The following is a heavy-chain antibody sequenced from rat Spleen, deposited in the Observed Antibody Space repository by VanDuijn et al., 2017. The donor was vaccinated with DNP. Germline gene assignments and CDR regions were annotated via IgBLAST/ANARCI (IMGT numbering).Heavy chain of an antibody. CDR1: GFSFSDYD. V-gene: IGHV5S13*01. CDR3: ARQGMYTTDWFAY. J-gene: IGHJ3*01. CDR2: ISSGSGDT. Sequence: EVQLVETGGGLVQPGRSLKLSCVASGFSFSDYDMAWVRQAPTKGLEWVASISSGSGDTYYRDSVKGRFTVSRDNAKNTQYLQMDSLRSEDTATYYCARQGMYTTDWFAYWGQGTLVTVSS. D-gene: IGHD1-6*01.